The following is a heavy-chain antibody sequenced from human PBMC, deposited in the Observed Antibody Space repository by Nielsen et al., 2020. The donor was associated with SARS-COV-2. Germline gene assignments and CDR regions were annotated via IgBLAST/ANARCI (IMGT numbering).Heavy chain of an antibody. Sequence: GSLRLSCTVSGGSISSSSYYWGWIRQPPGKGLEWIGSIYYSGSTYYNPSLKSRVTISVDTSKNQFSLKLSSVTAADTAVYYCARDFIFWSGYSFGMDVWGQGTTVTVSS. V-gene: IGHV4-39*07. D-gene: IGHD3-3*01. CDR2: IYYSGST. J-gene: IGHJ6*02. CDR1: GGSISSSSYY. CDR3: ARDFIFWSGYSFGMDV.